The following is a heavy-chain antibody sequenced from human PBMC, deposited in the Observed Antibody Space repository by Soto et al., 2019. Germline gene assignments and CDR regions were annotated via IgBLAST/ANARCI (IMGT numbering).Heavy chain of an antibody. CDR1: GYSFTIYW. J-gene: IGHJ3*02. CDR3: ARRGTXIGDTIFGVVIMGAFDI. V-gene: IGHV5-51*01. CDR2: IYPGDSDT. Sequence: GESLKISCKGSGYSFTIYWIGWVRQMPGKGLEWMGIIYPGDSDTRYSPSFQGQVTISADKSISTAYLQWSSLKASDTAMYYCARRGTXIGDTIFGVVIMGAFDIWGQGTMVTVSS. D-gene: IGHD3-3*01.